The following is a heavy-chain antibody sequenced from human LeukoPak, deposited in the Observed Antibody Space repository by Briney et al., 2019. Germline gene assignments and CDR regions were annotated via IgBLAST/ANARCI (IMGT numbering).Heavy chain of an antibody. CDR3: ARLRYYGSGSFDY. Sequence: KPSETLSLTCCVSGGSISSSSYYWGWIRQPPGKGLEWIGSIYYSGSTYYNPSLKSRVTISVDTSKNQFSLKLSSVTAADTAVYYCARLRYYGSGSFDYWGQGTLVTVSS. CDR2: IYYSGST. CDR1: GGSISSSSYY. D-gene: IGHD3-10*01. J-gene: IGHJ4*02. V-gene: IGHV4-39*01.